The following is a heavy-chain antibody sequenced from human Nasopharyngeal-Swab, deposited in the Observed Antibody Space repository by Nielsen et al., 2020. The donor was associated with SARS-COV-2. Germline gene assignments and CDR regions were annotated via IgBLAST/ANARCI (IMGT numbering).Heavy chain of an antibody. CDR3: ARVTIFGGYYGMDV. J-gene: IGHJ6*02. CDR1: VGSFSGYY. V-gene: IGHV4-34*01. Sequence: SQTLSLTCAVYVGSFSGYYWSWIRQPPGKGLEWIGEINHSGSTNYNPSLKSRVTISVDTSKTQFSLKLSSVTAADTAVYYCARVTIFGGYYGMDVWGQGTTVTVSS. CDR2: INHSGST. D-gene: IGHD3-3*01.